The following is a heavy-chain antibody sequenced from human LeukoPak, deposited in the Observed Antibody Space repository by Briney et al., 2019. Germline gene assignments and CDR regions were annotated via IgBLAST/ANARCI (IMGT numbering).Heavy chain of an antibody. CDR3: ARESGYTYGA. V-gene: IGHV3-74*01. CDR2: INTDGGRT. Sequence: GGSLRLSCAASGFRFSGYWMHWVRQAPGKGLVWVSLINTDGGRTAYADSVKDRFTISRDNAKNTLYLQMNSLRAEDTAVYYCARESGYTYGAWGQGTLVTVSS. D-gene: IGHD6-13*01. CDR1: GFRFSGYW. J-gene: IGHJ4*02.